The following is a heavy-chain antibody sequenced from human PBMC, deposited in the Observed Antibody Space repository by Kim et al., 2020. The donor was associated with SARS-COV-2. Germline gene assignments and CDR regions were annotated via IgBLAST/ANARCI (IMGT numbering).Heavy chain of an antibody. CDR2: ISANSGDT. D-gene: IGHD1-26*01. CDR3: AKGGSGATVLLAPTAVFDY. J-gene: IGHJ4*02. Sequence: MGWISANSGDTDYSPKFQGRVTMTRDTSISTGYMELTSLTSDDTAFYYCAKGGSGATVLLAPTAVFDYWGQGTLVTVSS. V-gene: IGHV1-2*02.